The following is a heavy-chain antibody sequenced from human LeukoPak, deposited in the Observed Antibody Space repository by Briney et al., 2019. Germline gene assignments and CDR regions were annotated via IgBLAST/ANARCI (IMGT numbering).Heavy chain of an antibody. J-gene: IGHJ5*01. V-gene: IGHV4-30-4*01. CDR3: ARATDAIFDWFDS. D-gene: IGHD2-21*02. CDR1: GGSVSGGNYF. Sequence: SETLSLTCTVSGGSVSGGNYFWTWIRQPPGKGLEWIGYMYYSGSTYYNPSLKSRVIISVDPSKNQFTLKLTSVSAADTAMYYGARATDAIFDWFDSWGQGTLVTVSS. CDR2: MYYSGST.